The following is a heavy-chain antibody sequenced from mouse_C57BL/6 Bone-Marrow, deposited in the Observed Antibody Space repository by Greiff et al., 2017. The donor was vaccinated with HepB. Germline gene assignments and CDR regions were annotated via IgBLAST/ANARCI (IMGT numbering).Heavy chain of an antibody. V-gene: IGHV1-39*01. Sequence: EVKLVESGPELVKPGASVKISCKASGYSFTDYNMNWVKQSNGKSLEWIGVINPNYGTTSYNQKFKGKATLTVDQSSSTAYMQLNSLTSEDSAVYYCARGHYDYDIGYFDVWGTGTTVTVSS. CDR3: ARGHYDYDIGYFDV. J-gene: IGHJ1*03. CDR1: GYSFTDYN. D-gene: IGHD2-4*01. CDR2: INPNYGTT.